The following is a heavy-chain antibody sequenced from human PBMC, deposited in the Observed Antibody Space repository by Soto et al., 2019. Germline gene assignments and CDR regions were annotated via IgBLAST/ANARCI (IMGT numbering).Heavy chain of an antibody. J-gene: IGHJ4*02. D-gene: IGHD6-13*01. CDR3: VRDSGAKLSSS. Sequence: PSETLSLTCTVSGGPVNSGSYYWNWIRQPPGKGLEWLGYVFYSGNSNYKPSVRSRVAISVDTSKNQFFLRLSSVTAADTAVYYCVRDSGAKLSSSWGQGTLVTVSS. CDR2: VFYSGNS. V-gene: IGHV4-61*01. CDR1: GGPVNSGSYY.